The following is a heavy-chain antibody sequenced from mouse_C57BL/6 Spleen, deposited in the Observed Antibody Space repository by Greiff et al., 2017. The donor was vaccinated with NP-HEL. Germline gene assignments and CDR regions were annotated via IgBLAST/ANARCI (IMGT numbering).Heavy chain of an antibody. Sequence: EVKLQESGPGLVKPSQSLSLTCSVTGYSITSGYYWNWIRQFPGNKLEWMGYISYDGSNNYNPSLKNRISITRDTSKNQFFLKLNSVTTEDTATYYCAREPTVEGAMDYWGQGTSVTVSS. J-gene: IGHJ4*01. CDR3: AREPTVEGAMDY. V-gene: IGHV3-6*01. CDR1: GYSITSGYY. CDR2: ISYDGSN. D-gene: IGHD1-1*01.